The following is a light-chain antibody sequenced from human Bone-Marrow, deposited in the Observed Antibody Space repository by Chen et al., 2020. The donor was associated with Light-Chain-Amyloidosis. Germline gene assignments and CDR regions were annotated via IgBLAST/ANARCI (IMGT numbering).Light chain of an antibody. J-gene: IGKJ4*01. CDR1: QDINNY. V-gene: IGKV1-33*01. CDR3: QQYHSLPPT. Sequence: DIQMTQSPSSLSASIGDRVTITCQASQDINNYLNWYQQKPGKAPKLLMNEGSNLETGVPSRFSGSGSGTEFTFTISSLQPEDIATYYCQQYHSLPPTFGGGTRVETK. CDR2: EGS.